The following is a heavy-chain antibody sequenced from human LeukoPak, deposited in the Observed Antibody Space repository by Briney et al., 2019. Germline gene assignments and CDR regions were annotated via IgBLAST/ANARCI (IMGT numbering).Heavy chain of an antibody. D-gene: IGHD6-19*01. J-gene: IGHJ6*02. CDR1: GFTFSRYG. CDR2: ISSDGTNK. Sequence: GRSLRLSCAASGFTFSRYGMYWVRQAPGKGLEWVSFISSDGTNKYYADSVKGRFTISRDNSKNTLYLQMNSLRAEDTAVYYCAKDPIAVAGNNYYRMDVWGQGTTVSVSS. V-gene: IGHV3-30*18. CDR3: AKDPIAVAGNNYYRMDV.